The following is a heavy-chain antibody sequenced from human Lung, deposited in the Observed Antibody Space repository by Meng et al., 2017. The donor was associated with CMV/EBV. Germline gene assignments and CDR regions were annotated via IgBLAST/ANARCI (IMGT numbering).Heavy chain of an antibody. Sequence: ESXKISXAASRFTFSSYAMTWVRQAPGKGLEWVSVISGSGGKTHYADSVKGRFTISRDNSKNTLFLQMNSLRAEDTAVYYCAKVYQWLLLGPFDYWGQGXLVTVSS. CDR3: AKVYQWLLLGPFDY. CDR2: ISGSGGKT. D-gene: IGHD3-22*01. V-gene: IGHV3-23*01. CDR1: RFTFSSYA. J-gene: IGHJ4*02.